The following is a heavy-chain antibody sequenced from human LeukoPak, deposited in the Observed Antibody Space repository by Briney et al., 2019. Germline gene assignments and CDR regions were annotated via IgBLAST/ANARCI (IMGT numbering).Heavy chain of an antibody. CDR2: IGASGSHT. J-gene: IGHJ4*02. Sequence: GGSLRLSCAASGFTFSIHGMNWVRQAPGKGLEWVSGIGASGSHTYFADSVKGRFSISRDNSKNTVYLQMNSLRAGDTAIYYCARASVGTLDYWGQGTLVTVSS. CDR3: ARASVGTLDY. CDR1: GFTFSIHG. D-gene: IGHD6-13*01. V-gene: IGHV3-23*01.